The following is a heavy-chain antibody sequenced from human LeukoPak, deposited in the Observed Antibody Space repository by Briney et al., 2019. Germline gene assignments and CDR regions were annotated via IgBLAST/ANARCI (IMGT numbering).Heavy chain of an antibody. CDR1: GGSISSSSYY. CDR3: ARVQITMVRGVSRWFDP. CDR2: IYYSGST. D-gene: IGHD3-10*01. Sequence: PSETLSLTCTVSGGSISSSSYYWGWIRQPPGKGLEWIGSIYYSGSTYYNPSLKSRVTISVDTSKNQFSLKLSSVTAADTAVYYCARVQITMVRGVSRWFDPWGQGTLVTVSS. V-gene: IGHV4-39*07. J-gene: IGHJ5*02.